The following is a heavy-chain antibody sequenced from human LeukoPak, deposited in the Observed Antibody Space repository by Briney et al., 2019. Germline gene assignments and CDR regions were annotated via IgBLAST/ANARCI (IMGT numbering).Heavy chain of an antibody. CDR1: GFTFSSYW. CDR3: ARAHSSSFDY. CDR2: IKEDASER. J-gene: IGHJ4*02. Sequence: GGSLRLSCAASGFTFSSYWMSWVRQALGKGLEWVANIKEDASERYYVDSVKGRFTISRDNAKTSLYLQMNSLRAEDTAVYYCARAHSSSFDYWGQGTLVTVSS. V-gene: IGHV3-7*01. D-gene: IGHD6-13*01.